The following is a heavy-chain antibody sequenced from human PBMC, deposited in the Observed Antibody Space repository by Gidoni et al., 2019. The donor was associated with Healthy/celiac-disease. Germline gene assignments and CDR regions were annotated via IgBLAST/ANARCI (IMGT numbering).Heavy chain of an antibody. CDR1: GGSISSSSYY. D-gene: IGHD2-15*01. CDR2: IYYSGST. Sequence: QLQLQESGPGLVKPSETLSLTCTVSGGSISSSSYYWGWIRQPPGKGLEWIGSIYYSGSTYYNPSLKSRVTISVDTSKNQFSLKLSSVTAADTAVYYCARQGFIYCSGGSCSRPGGFDPWGQGTLVTVSS. CDR3: ARQGFIYCSGGSCSRPGGFDP. J-gene: IGHJ5*02. V-gene: IGHV4-39*01.